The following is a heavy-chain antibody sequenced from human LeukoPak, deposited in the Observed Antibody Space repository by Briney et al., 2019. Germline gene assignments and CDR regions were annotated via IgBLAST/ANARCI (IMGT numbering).Heavy chain of an antibody. CDR2: IYFSGST. CDR3: ARDREQLVLPYYHGMDV. CDR1: GDSISDGDFY. J-gene: IGHJ6*02. V-gene: IGHV4-30-4*01. D-gene: IGHD6-6*01. Sequence: SETLSLTCTVSGDSISDGDFYWSWTRQPPGKGLEWIGHIYFSGSTHYNPSLQSRVTLSVDTSKNQFSLKPSSVTAADTAIYYCARDREQLVLPYYHGMDVWGQGATVTVSS.